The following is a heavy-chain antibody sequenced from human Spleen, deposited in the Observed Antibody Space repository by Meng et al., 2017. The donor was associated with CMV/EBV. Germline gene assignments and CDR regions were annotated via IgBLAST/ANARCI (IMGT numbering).Heavy chain of an antibody. CDR3: ARATPSIVGATELDY. J-gene: IGHJ4*02. Sequence: GESLKISCAASGFTFSSYSMNWVRQAPGKGLEWVSSISSSSSYIDYADSVKGRFTISRDNAKNSLYLQMNSLRAEDTAVYNCARATPSIVGATELDYWGQGTLVTVSS. CDR1: GFTFSSYS. V-gene: IGHV3-21*01. CDR2: ISSSSSYI. D-gene: IGHD1-26*01.